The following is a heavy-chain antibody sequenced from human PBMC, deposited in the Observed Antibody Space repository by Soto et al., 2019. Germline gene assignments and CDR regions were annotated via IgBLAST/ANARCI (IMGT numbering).Heavy chain of an antibody. CDR2: IKDKADGGAT. V-gene: IGHV3-15*01. CDR1: GFTFSNAW. J-gene: IGHJ6*02. Sequence: EMQLVESGGGLVKPGGSLRLACAASGFTFSNAWMSWVRQVPGKGLEWVGRIKDKADGGATDYAAAVKGRFTISRDDSRNTLFLQMNSLKTDDTAVYYCTTVPPPFGDYVGYDYYGMDVWCQGTTVTVSS. D-gene: IGHD4-17*01. CDR3: TTVPPPFGDYVGYDYYGMDV.